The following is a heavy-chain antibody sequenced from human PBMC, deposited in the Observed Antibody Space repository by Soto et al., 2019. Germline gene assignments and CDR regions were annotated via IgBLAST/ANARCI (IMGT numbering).Heavy chain of an antibody. V-gene: IGHV1-2*04. CDR2: INPNSGGT. D-gene: IGHD1-26*01. J-gene: IGHJ3*02. CDR3: ARVVGGSRFDAFDI. CDR1: GYTXTGYY. Sequence: ASVKVSCKASGYTXTGYYMHWVRQAPGQGLEWMGWINPNSGGTNYAQKFQGWVNMTRDTSISTAYMELSRLRSDDTAVYYCARVVGGSRFDAFDIWGQGTMVTVSS.